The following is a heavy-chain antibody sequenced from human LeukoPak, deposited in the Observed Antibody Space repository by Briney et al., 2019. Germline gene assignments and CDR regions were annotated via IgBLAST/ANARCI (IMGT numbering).Heavy chain of an antibody. CDR1: GGSISSYY. Sequence: PSETLSLTCTVSGGSISSYYWSWIRQPPGKGLEWIGYIYYSGSTSYNPSLKSRVTMSIDASKNQFSLKLSSVTAADTAVYYCAGPTVTTNAIDYWGQGTLVTVSS. J-gene: IGHJ4*02. CDR2: IYYSGST. D-gene: IGHD4-17*01. CDR3: AGPTVTTNAIDY. V-gene: IGHV4-59*12.